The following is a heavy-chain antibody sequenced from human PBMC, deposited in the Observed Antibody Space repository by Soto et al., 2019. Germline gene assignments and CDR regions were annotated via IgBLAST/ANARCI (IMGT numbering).Heavy chain of an antibody. J-gene: IGHJ5*02. CDR3: ARNVDWFDP. Sequence: QVQLVQSGPEVKKPGASVKVSCKASGYTFTRYAMHWVRQAPGQGLEWMGWINTGNGNTHYSQKFRGRVTFTRDASATTAYMELSSLTSEDTAVYYCARNVDWFDPWGQGTLVTVSS. CDR2: INTGNGNT. D-gene: IGHD2-21*01. CDR1: GYTFTRYA. V-gene: IGHV1-3*04.